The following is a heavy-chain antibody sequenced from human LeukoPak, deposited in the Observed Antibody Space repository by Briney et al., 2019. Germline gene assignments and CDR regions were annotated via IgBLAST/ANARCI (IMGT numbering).Heavy chain of an antibody. Sequence: GGSLRLSCAASGFTFSSYAMHWVRQAPGKGLEWVAVISYDGSNKYYADSVKGRFTISRDNSKNTLYLQMNSLRAEDTAVYYCANTHYYYGSGRYGASYYYYGMDVWGQGTTVTVSS. CDR1: GFTFSSYA. D-gene: IGHD3-10*01. CDR2: ISYDGSNK. CDR3: ANTHYYYGSGRYGASYYYYGMDV. J-gene: IGHJ6*02. V-gene: IGHV3-30-3*01.